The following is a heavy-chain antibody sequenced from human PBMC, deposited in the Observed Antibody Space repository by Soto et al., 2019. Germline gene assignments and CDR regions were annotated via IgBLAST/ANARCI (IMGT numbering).Heavy chain of an antibody. CDR3: ARLEGLATISYYFDF. CDR1: GDSINGDKYY. J-gene: IGHJ4*02. CDR2: IYFRGNT. Sequence: SETLSLTCSVSGDSINGDKYYWGWIRQPPGKGLEWIGSIYFRGNTYYNPSLQTRVTISLDKSKSQFSLKLNSVTAADSAVYFCARLEGLATISYYFDFWGQGALVTVSS. D-gene: IGHD3-9*01. V-gene: IGHV4-39*01.